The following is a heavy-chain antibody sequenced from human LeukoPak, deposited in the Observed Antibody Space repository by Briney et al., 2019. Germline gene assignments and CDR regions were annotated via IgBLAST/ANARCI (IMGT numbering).Heavy chain of an antibody. CDR2: VSGGTT. V-gene: IGHV3-23*01. CDR1: GFTISSYG. D-gene: IGHD3-10*01. Sequence: GGPLRLSCAASGFTISSYGMSWVRQAPGKGLEWVSSVSGGTTYYADSVKGRFTISRDNSKNTVSLQMNSLRAEDTAVYYCAKSVYGSGNYWGQGTLVTVSS. J-gene: IGHJ4*02. CDR3: AKSVYGSGNY.